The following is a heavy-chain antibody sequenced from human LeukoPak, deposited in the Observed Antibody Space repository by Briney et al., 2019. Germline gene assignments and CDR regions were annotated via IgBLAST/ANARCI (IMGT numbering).Heavy chain of an antibody. D-gene: IGHD5-18*01. Sequence: QPGGSLRLSCAASGFTFSSYGMHWVRQAPDRGLEWVAVISHDGSNKYYADSVKGRFTISRDNSKSTLYLQIDSLRAEDTAVYYCARGHGDTAMAPIDYWGQGTLVTVSS. CDR2: ISHDGSNK. CDR3: ARGHGDTAMAPIDY. CDR1: GFTFSSYG. J-gene: IGHJ4*02. V-gene: IGHV3-30*03.